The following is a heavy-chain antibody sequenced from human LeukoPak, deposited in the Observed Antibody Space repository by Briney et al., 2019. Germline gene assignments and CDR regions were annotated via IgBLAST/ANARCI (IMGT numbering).Heavy chain of an antibody. CDR1: GGTFSSYA. CDR2: IIPIFGTA. V-gene: IGHV1-69*01. Sequence: ASVKVSCKASGGTFSSYAISWVRHAPGQGFEWMGGIIPIFGTANYAQKFQGRVTITADESTSTAYMELSSLRSEDTAVYYCARRGSYLFDYWGQGTLVTVSS. J-gene: IGHJ4*02. CDR3: ARRGSYLFDY. D-gene: IGHD1-26*01.